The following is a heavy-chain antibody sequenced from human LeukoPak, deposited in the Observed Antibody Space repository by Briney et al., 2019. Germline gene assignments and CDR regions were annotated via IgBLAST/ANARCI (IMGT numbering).Heavy chain of an antibody. J-gene: IGHJ6*04. Sequence: PGGSLRLSCAASGFTFSSYAMHWVRQAPGKGLEWVAVISYDGSNKYYADSVKGRFTISRDNFKNTLYLQMNSLRAEDTAVYYCARDIVVVVAATYYYYGMDVWGKGTTVTVSS. CDR3: ARDIVVVVAATYYYYGMDV. CDR2: ISYDGSNK. V-gene: IGHV3-30*04. CDR1: GFTFSSYA. D-gene: IGHD2-15*01.